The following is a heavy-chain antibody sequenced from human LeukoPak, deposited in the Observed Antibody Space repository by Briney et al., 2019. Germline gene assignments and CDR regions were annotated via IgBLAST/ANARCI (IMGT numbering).Heavy chain of an antibody. CDR3: ARHTFDTTGYYTGCDT. D-gene: IGHD3-9*01. CDR1: GYRFPSHW. CDR2: IYPDDSDT. Sequence: GESLKISCQASGYRFPSHWIGWVRQMPGKGLEWMGIIYPDDSDTRYSPSFQGQVTISADKSINTAYLQWSSLKASDTAIYYCARHTFDTTGYYTGCDTWGQGTLVTVSS. V-gene: IGHV5-51*01. J-gene: IGHJ5*02.